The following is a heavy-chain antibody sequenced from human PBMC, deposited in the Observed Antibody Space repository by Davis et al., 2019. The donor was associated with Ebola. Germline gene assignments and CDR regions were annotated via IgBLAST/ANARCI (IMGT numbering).Heavy chain of an antibody. V-gene: IGHV3-74*01. CDR3: ARDKDYYDSSGYYYVIDY. CDR2: INSDGSST. D-gene: IGHD3-22*01. J-gene: IGHJ4*02. Sequence: GESLKISCAASGFTFSSYWMHWVRQAPGKGLVWVSRINSDGSSTSYADSVKGRFTISRDNAKNTLYLQMNSLRAEDTAVYYCARDKDYYDSSGYYYVIDYWGQGTLVTVSS. CDR1: GFTFSSYW.